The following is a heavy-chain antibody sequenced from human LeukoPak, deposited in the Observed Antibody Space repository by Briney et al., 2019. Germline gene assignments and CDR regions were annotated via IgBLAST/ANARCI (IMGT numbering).Heavy chain of an antibody. CDR1: GYTFTSYG. V-gene: IGHV1-18*01. CDR2: ISAYNGNT. CDR3: ARDSAGYYDILTGYFKSPPYYFDY. Sequence: ASVKVSCKASGYTFTSYGISWVRQAPGQGLEWMGWISAYNGNTNYAQKLQGRVTTTTDTSTSTAYMELRSLRSDDTAVYYCARDSAGYYDILTGYFKSPPYYFDYWGQGTLVTVSS. D-gene: IGHD3-9*01. J-gene: IGHJ4*02.